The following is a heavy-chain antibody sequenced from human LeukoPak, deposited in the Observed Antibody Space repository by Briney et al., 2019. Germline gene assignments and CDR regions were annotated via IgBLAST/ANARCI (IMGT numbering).Heavy chain of an antibody. D-gene: IGHD3-10*01. Sequence: SQTLSLTCTVSGGSISSGDYYWSWIRQPPGKGLEWIGYIYYSGSTYYNPSLKSRVTISVDTSKNQFSLKLSSVTAADTAVYYCARDSIVVRGVFDYWGQGTLVAVSS. J-gene: IGHJ4*02. CDR3: ARDSIVVRGVFDY. CDR2: IYYSGST. CDR1: GGSISSGDYY. V-gene: IGHV4-30-4*01.